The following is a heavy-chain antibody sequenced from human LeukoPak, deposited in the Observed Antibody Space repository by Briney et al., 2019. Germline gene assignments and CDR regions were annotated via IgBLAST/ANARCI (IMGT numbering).Heavy chain of an antibody. V-gene: IGHV3-30*04. CDR2: ILHDETSK. CDR1: GFTFSSYA. J-gene: IGHJ4*02. Sequence: GGSLRLSCVASGFTFSSYAMHWVRQAPGKGLEWVAIILHDETSKYYADSVKGRFIISRDNSKNTLYLQMNSLRTEDTAVYYCARDEVYWGQGTLVTVSS. CDR3: ARDEVY.